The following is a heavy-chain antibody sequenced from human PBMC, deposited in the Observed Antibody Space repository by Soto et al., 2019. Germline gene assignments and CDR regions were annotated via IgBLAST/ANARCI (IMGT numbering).Heavy chain of an antibody. J-gene: IGHJ5*02. CDR2: IYSGGST. D-gene: IGHD3-3*01. CDR1: GFTVSSNY. Sequence: EVQLVESGGGLIQPGGSLRLSCAASGFTVSSNYMSWVRQAPGKGLEWGSVIYSGGSTDYADSVKGRFTISRDNSKNTLYLQMNSLRAEDTAVYYCARVVLRGENGFDPWGQGTLVTVSS. V-gene: IGHV3-53*01. CDR3: ARVVLRGENGFDP.